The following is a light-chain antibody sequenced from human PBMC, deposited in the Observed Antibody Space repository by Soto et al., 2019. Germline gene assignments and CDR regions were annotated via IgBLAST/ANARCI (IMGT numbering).Light chain of an antibody. CDR2: EVS. CDR1: SSDVGSYNL. Sequence: QSVLTQPASVSGSPGQSITISCTGTSSDVGSYNLVSWYQQHPGKAPKLMIYEVSKRPSGVSNRFSGSKSGNTASLTISRLQAEDEADYYCCSYAGSSTFHYVFGTGTKLTVL. V-gene: IGLV2-23*02. CDR3: CSYAGSSTFHYV. J-gene: IGLJ1*01.